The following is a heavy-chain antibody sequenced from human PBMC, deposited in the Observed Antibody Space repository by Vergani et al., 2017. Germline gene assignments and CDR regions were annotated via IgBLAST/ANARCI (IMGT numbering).Heavy chain of an antibody. CDR2: ISGSGGST. J-gene: IGHJ4*02. CDR1: GFTFSSYA. D-gene: IGHD6-19*01. Sequence: EVQLLESGGGLVQPGGSLRLSCAASGFTFSSYAMSWVRQAPGKGLEWVSAISGSGGSTYYADSVKGCFTISRENSKNTLYLQMNSLRAEDTAVYYCAKELEYSSGWYEVYFDYWGQGTLVTVSS. CDR3: AKELEYSSGWYEVYFDY. V-gene: IGHV3-23*01.